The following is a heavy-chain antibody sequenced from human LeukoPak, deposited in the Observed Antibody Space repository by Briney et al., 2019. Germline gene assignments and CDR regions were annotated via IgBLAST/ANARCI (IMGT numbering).Heavy chain of an antibody. D-gene: IGHD6-13*01. V-gene: IGHV3-21*01. Sequence: GGALRLSCAASGFTFSSYSMNWVRPAPGKGLEWVSSISSSSSYIYYADSVKGRFTISRDNAKNSLYLQMNSLRAEDTAVYYCARDGEQQPFDYWGQGTLVTVSS. CDR2: ISSSSSYI. CDR3: ARDGEQQPFDY. CDR1: GFTFSSYS. J-gene: IGHJ4*02.